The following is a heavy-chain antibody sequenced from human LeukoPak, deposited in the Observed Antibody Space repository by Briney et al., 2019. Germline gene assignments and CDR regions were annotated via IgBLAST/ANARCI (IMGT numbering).Heavy chain of an antibody. J-gene: IGHJ3*02. D-gene: IGHD3-22*01. V-gene: IGHV4-4*07. CDR3: ARRTTDSSGYYYGAFDI. Sequence: SETLSLTCTVSGGSISSYYWSWILQPAGKGLEWLGRIYTSGSTNYNPPLKSRDTISIDTSKKQFSLRLNSVTAADTAVYYCARRTTDSSGYYYGAFDIWGQGTMVTVSS. CDR1: GGSISSYY. CDR2: IYTSGST.